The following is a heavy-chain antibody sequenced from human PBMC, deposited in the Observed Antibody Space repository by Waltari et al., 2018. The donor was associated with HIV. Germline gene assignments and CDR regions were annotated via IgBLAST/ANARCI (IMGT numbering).Heavy chain of an antibody. Sequence: QDQLVQSGAAVQKPGASVKVTCTASGYTLSDFGTSWVRQAPGQGLEWMGWISASNGDTNYAQKFQGRVTLTTGTSTNTGYMDLRNLGFDDTAVYFCARTNYCGDSLSFDYWGQGTVITVSS. D-gene: IGHD2-21*02. CDR2: ISASNGDT. J-gene: IGHJ4*02. V-gene: IGHV1-18*01. CDR3: ARTNYCGDSLSFDY. CDR1: GYTLSDFG.